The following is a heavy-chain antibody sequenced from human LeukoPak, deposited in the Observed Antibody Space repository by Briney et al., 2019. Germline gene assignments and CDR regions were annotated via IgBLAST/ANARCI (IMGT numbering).Heavy chain of an antibody. CDR3: ARVNTLYSSSWYYYYYGMDV. CDR1: GFTFGSYA. Sequence: GGSLRLSCAASGFTFGSYAMHWFRQAPGKGLEWVAVISYDGSNKYYADSVEGRFTISRDNSKNTLYLQMNSLRAEDTAVYYCARVNTLYSSSWYYYYYGMDVWGQGTTVTVSS. CDR2: ISYDGSNK. J-gene: IGHJ6*02. D-gene: IGHD6-13*01. V-gene: IGHV3-30*04.